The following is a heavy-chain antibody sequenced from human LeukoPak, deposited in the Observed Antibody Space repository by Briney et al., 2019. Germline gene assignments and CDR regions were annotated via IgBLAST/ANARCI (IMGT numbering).Heavy chain of an antibody. V-gene: IGHV3-23*01. D-gene: IGHD1-14*01. J-gene: IGHJ4*02. Sequence: PGGSLRLSCAASGFAFSNYAMTWVRQAPGKGLEWVSVISGSGRSTYYVDSVKGRFTISRDNSKNTLYLQLNSLRAEDTAVYYCAKARIPAGNHFDYWGQGTLVTVST. CDR1: GFAFSNYA. CDR3: AKARIPAGNHFDY. CDR2: ISGSGRST.